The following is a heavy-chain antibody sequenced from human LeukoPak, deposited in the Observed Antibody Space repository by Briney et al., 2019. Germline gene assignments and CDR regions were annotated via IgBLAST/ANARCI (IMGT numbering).Heavy chain of an antibody. CDR2: IYYSGNT. D-gene: IGHD5-18*01. V-gene: IGHV4-39*01. CDR1: GGSITSSDYY. Sequence: SETLSLTCTVSGGSITSSDYYWGWIRQPPGKGLEWIGSIYYSGNTYYNPSLKSRVTISVDTSNNQFSLRLSSVTAADAAVYYCARQASGYSYGPDYWGQGTLVTVSS. J-gene: IGHJ4*02. CDR3: ARQASGYSYGPDY.